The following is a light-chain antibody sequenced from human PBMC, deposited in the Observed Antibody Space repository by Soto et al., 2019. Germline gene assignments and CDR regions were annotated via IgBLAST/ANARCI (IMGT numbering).Light chain of an antibody. CDR3: QQRSNWGVFT. CDR1: QSISRSD. V-gene: IGKV3D-20*02. J-gene: IGKJ3*01. Sequence: EIVLTQSPGTVSLSPGESATLSCRASQSISRSDLAWYQHRPGQSPRLLIYATSSRATGIPDRFTGGGAGTGFTLTISRLEPEDSAVYYCQQRSNWGVFTFGPGTKVDIK. CDR2: ATS.